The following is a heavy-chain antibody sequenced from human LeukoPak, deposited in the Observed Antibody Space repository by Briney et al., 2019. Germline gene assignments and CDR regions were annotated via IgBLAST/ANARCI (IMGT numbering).Heavy chain of an antibody. CDR1: GYTFTSYY. Sequence: EASVKVSCKASGYTFTSYYMHWVRQAPGQGLEWMGIINPSGGSTSYAQKFQGRVTMTRDTSISTAYMELSRLRSDDTAVYYCASGYDLNFDYWGQGTLVTVSS. CDR3: ASGYDLNFDY. D-gene: IGHD5-18*01. V-gene: IGHV1-46*01. J-gene: IGHJ4*02. CDR2: INPSGGST.